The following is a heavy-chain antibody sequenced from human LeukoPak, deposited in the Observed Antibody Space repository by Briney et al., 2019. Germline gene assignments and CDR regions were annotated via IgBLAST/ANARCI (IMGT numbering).Heavy chain of an antibody. J-gene: IGHJ3*02. D-gene: IGHD3-9*01. V-gene: IGHV4-34*01. Sequence: ASETLSLTCAVYGGSFSGYYWSWIRQPPGKGLEWIGEINHSGSTNCNPSLKSRVTISVDTSKNQFSLKLSSVTAADTAVYYCASPRPYYDILTGLSAFDIWGQGTMVTVSS. CDR3: ASPRPYYDILTGLSAFDI. CDR2: INHSGST. CDR1: GGSFSGYY.